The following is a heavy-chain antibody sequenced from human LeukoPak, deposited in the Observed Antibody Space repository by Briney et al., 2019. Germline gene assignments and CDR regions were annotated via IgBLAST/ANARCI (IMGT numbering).Heavy chain of an antibody. D-gene: IGHD2-15*01. CDR1: GFTFSSYG. CDR2: IRYDGSNK. CDR3: AKDQGYCSGGSCYENWFDP. V-gene: IGHV3-30*02. J-gene: IGHJ5*02. Sequence: QSGVSLRLSCAASGFTFSSYGMHWVRQAPGKGLEWVAFIRYDGSNKYYADSVKGRFTISRDNSKNTLYLQMNSLRAEDTAVYYCAKDQGYCSGGSCYENWFDPWGQGTLVTVSS.